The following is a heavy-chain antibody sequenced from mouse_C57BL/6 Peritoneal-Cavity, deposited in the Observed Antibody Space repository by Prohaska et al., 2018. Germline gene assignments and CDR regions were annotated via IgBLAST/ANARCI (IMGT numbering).Heavy chain of an antibody. J-gene: IGHJ1*03. CDR3: MRYGNYWYFDV. D-gene: IGHD2-1*01. Sequence: EVQLLETGGGLVQPGGSRGLSCEGSGFTFSGFWMSWVRQTPGKTLEWIGDINSAGSAINYAPSIKYRFTIFRDNDKSTLYLQMSNVRSEDTATYFCMRYGNYWYFDVWGTGTTVTVSS. CDR1: GFTFSGFW. CDR2: INSAGSAI. V-gene: IGHV11-2*01.